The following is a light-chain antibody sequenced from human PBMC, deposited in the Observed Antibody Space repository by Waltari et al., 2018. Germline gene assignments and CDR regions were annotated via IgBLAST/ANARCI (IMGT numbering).Light chain of an antibody. CDR3: QQYNNWRT. V-gene: IGKV3-15*01. J-gene: IGKJ2*01. Sequence: EILMTQSPATLSVSPGETATLSCRASQSISRNLAWYQHKPGQAPRLLIYGASTRATGVPDKFSGSGSGTDFILTISSLQSEDLAVYYCQQYNNWRTFGQGTKLEIK. CDR2: GAS. CDR1: QSISRN.